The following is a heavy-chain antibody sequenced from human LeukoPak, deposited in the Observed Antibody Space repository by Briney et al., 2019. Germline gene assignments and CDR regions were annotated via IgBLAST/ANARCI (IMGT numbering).Heavy chain of an antibody. V-gene: IGHV3-23*01. D-gene: IGHD6-19*01. CDR1: GFTFSSYA. Sequence: GGSLRLSCAASGFTFSSYAMSWVRQTPEKGLEWVSGISDNGGSTYYADSVKGRFTIYRDNSKNTLFLQMNSLRAEDTAVYYCAKIPVSYSSGWSNFDYWGQGTLVTASS. CDR3: AKIPVSYSSGWSNFDY. CDR2: ISDNGGST. J-gene: IGHJ4*02.